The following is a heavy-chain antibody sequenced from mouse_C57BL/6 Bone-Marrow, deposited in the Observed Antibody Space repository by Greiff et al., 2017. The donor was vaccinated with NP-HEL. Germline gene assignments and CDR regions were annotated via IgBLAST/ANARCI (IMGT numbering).Heavy chain of an antibody. V-gene: IGHV2-3*01. Sequence: QVQLQQSGPGLVAPSQSLSITCTVSCVPFHMCLSSWVLTPPFPCLDWLGVIWGDGSTNYHSALISRLSISKDNSKSQVFLKLNSLQTDDTATYYCANHDYDFAYWGQGTLVTVSA. J-gene: IGHJ3*01. CDR1: CVPFHMCL. CDR2: IWGDGST. D-gene: IGHD2-4*01. CDR3: ANHDYDFAY.